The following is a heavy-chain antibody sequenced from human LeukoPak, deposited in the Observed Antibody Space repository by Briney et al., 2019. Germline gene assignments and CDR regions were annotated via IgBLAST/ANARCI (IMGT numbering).Heavy chain of an antibody. V-gene: IGHV3-30*18. Sequence: GGSLRLSYAASGFTFSDYGMHWVRQAPGKGLEWVAVISYDGSNKYYADSVKGRFTISRDTSKNTLYLQMNSLRAEDTAVYFCAKDRRVDGGSGWSYFDYWGQGTLVTVSS. D-gene: IGHD6-19*01. CDR1: GFTFSDYG. CDR3: AKDRRVDGGSGWSYFDY. CDR2: ISYDGSNK. J-gene: IGHJ4*02.